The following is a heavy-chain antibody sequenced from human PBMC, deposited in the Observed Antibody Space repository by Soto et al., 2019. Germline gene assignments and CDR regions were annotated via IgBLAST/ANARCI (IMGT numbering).Heavy chain of an antibody. V-gene: IGHV4-30-2*01. CDR3: ARDYGGNSGSNAFDI. CDR2: FYHSGST. Sequence: QLQLQESGSGLVKPSQTLSLTCAVSGGSISIAGYSWSWIRQPPGKGLEWIGYFYHSGSTFYNPSLKSRVTISEDRSKNQFSLKLSSVTAADTAVYYCARDYGGNSGSNAFDIWGQGTMVTVSS. D-gene: IGHD4-17*01. J-gene: IGHJ3*02. CDR1: GGSISIAGYS.